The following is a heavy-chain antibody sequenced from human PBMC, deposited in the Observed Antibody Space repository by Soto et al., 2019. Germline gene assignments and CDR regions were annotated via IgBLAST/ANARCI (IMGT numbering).Heavy chain of an antibody. Sequence: QVQLVESGGGLVKPGGSLRLSCAASGLTFSDHYMTWIRQAPGKGLEWISYISSSAGTIYYADSVKGRFTISRDNAKNFLYLQMTNLRAEDTAVYYCARAPYFGSGTYYYYALDVWGQGTTVTVSS. J-gene: IGHJ6*02. V-gene: IGHV3-11*01. D-gene: IGHD3-10*01. CDR2: ISSSAGTI. CDR1: GLTFSDHY. CDR3: ARAPYFGSGTYYYYALDV.